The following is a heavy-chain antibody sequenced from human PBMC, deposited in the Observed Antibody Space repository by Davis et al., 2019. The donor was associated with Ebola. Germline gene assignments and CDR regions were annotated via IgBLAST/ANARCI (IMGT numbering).Heavy chain of an antibody. CDR2: INPNSGCT. V-gene: IGHV1-2*06. Sequence: SVPVSFMASRYTLTVSYIHWFRQAPGQGLEWMGRINPNSGCTNYPQKFQGRVTMTSHSSISTAYMELSRLRPDDTAVYYCARHSQCINSVVDYWGQGTLVTVSS. J-gene: IGHJ4*02. CDR1: RYTLTVSY. D-gene: IGHD1-1*01. CDR3: ARHSQCINSVVDY.